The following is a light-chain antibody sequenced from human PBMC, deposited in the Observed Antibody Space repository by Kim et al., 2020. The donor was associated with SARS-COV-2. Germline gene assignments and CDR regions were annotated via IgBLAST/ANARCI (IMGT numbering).Light chain of an antibody. Sequence: RGTISCSVRPSNCGSYSVSWYQQLPGTAPNLLLYGNNQRPSGVPDRFAGSESGTSASLAISGLQSEDEADYFGGAWDDSLNGHWVFGGGTQLTVL. J-gene: IGLJ3*02. CDR1: PSNCGSYS. CDR3: GAWDDSLNGHWV. V-gene: IGLV1-44*01. CDR2: GNN.